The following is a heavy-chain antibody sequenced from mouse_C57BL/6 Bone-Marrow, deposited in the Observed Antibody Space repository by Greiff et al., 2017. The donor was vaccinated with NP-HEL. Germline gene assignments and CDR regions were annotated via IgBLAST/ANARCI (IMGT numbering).Heavy chain of an antibody. V-gene: IGHV14-1*01. CDR3: ATQFITDFDY. CDR1: GFNIKDYY. J-gene: IGHJ2*01. CDR2: IDPEDGGT. D-gene: IGHD1-1*01. Sequence: VQLKESGAELVRPGASVKLSCTASGFNIKDYYMHWVKQRPEQGLEWIGRIDPEDGGTEYDPKFQGKATMTADKSSNTAYLQLSSLTSEDTAVYYSATQFITDFDYWGQGTTLTVSS.